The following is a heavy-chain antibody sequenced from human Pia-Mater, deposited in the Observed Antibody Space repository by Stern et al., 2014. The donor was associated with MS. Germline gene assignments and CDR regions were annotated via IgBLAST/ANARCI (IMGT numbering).Heavy chain of an antibody. D-gene: IGHD3-10*01. V-gene: IGHV3-7*01. CDR2: IKQDESEK. Sequence: VQLVESGGGLVQPGGSLRLSCAASGFTSVGSWMSWVRQAPGKGLEWVATIKQDESEKYYVDSVKGRFPISRDNAKNSLYLQMNSLRAEDTAVYYCARGGSRYFDYWGQGTLVTVSS. CDR1: GFTSVGSW. CDR3: ARGGSRYFDY. J-gene: IGHJ4*02.